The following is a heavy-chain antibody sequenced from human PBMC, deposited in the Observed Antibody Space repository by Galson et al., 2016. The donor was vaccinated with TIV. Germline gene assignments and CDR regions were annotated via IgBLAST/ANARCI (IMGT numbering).Heavy chain of an antibody. CDR3: ARGLSVIYGMDV. CDR2: ISSSGVTI. CDR1: GFTFSDYY. Sequence: SLRLSCAASGFTFSDYYMSWIRQAPGKGLEWISYISSSGVTIYYADSVRGRFTISRDNAKNSLFLQIHSLRVDDTAVYFCARGLSVIYGMDVWGQGTTVTVSS. V-gene: IGHV3-11*01. J-gene: IGHJ6*02. D-gene: IGHD2-21*01.